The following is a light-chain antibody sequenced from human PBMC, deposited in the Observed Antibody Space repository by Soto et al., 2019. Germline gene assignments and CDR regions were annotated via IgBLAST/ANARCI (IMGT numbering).Light chain of an antibody. J-gene: IGKJ4*01. CDR1: QNILYSSSNKNY. CDR3: QQYYTTRPM. V-gene: IGKV4-1*01. Sequence: EIVMTQSPDYLAVSLGERATINCKASQNILYSSSNKNYLAWYQQKPGQPPKLLISWASTRESGVPDRFSGSGSETDFTLTISSLQAEDVAIYYCQQYYTTRPMLGGGTKVEIK. CDR2: WAS.